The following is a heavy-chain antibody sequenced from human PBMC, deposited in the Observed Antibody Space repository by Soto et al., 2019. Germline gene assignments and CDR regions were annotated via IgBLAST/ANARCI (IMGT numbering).Heavy chain of an antibody. J-gene: IGHJ5*02. V-gene: IGHV4-30-4*01. CDR2: IYYSGST. Sequence: LSLTCTVSGGSISSGDYYWSWIRQPPGKGLEWIGYIYYSGSTYYNPSLKSRVTISVDTSKNQFSLKLSSVTAADTAVYYCARFPLWFGELYERNWFDPWGQGTLVTVSS. D-gene: IGHD3-10*01. CDR3: ARFPLWFGELYERNWFDP. CDR1: GGSISSGDYY.